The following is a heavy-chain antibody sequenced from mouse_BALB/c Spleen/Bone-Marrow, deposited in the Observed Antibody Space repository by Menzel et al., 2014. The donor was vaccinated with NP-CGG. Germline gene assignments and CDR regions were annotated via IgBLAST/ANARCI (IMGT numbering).Heavy chain of an antibody. J-gene: IGHJ2*01. CDR2: IRSGSSTF. CDR3: ARSGSSSGYFDY. V-gene: IGHV5-17*02. D-gene: IGHD1-1*01. Sequence: VQLKESGGGLVQPGGSRKLSCAASGFTFSSFGMHWVRQAPEKGLEWVAYIRSGSSTFYYADKVMGRFTISRDNPKNTLLLQMTSLRSEDTAMYYCARSGSSSGYFDYWGQGTTLTVSS. CDR1: GFTFSSFG.